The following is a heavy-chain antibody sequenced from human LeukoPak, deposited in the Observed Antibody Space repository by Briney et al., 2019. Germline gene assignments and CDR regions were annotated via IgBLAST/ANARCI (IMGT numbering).Heavy chain of an antibody. CDR3: AKDLIAARHFDY. D-gene: IGHD6-6*01. CDR2: IWYDGSNK. Sequence: GSLRLSCAASGFTFSSYGMHWVRQAPGTRLEWVAVIWYDGSNKYYADSVKGRFTISRDNSKNTLYLQMNSLRAEDTAVYYCAKDLIAARHFDYWGQGTLVTVSS. J-gene: IGHJ4*02. CDR1: GFTFSSYG. V-gene: IGHV3-33*06.